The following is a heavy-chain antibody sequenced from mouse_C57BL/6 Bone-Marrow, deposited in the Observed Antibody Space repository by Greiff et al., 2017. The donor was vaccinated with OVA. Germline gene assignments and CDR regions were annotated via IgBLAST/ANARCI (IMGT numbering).Heavy chain of an antibody. Sequence: QVQLQQPGAELVKPGASVKLSCKASGYTFTSYWMHWVKQRPGQGLEWIGMIHPNSGSTNYNEKFKSKATLTVDKSSSTAYMQLSSLTSEDSAVYYCARSEIYYYGSPWYFDVWGTGTTVTVSS. J-gene: IGHJ1*03. CDR1: GYTFTSYW. V-gene: IGHV1-64*01. CDR3: ARSEIYYYGSPWYFDV. CDR2: IHPNSGST. D-gene: IGHD1-1*01.